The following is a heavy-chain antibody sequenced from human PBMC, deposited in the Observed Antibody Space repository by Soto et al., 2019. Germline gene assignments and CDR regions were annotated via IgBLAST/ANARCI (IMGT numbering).Heavy chain of an antibody. CDR2: LYNSGST. J-gene: IGHJ4*02. Sequence: SETLSLTCTVSGGSISRYYWSWIRQSPGKGLEWIGYLYNSGSTVYNPSLKSRVTISVDASRNQFSLKMNSVTAADTAVYYCARQRDGYNYRYFDYWGQGTLVS. CDR3: ARQRDGYNYRYFDY. V-gene: IGHV4-59*01. D-gene: IGHD5-12*01. CDR1: GGSISRYY.